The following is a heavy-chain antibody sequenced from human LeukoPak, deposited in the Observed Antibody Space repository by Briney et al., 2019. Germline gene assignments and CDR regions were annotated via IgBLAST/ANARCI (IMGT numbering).Heavy chain of an antibody. CDR2: INPSGGST. CDR1: GYTFTSYY. CDR3: ARDGTIFGVDRCYYYGMDV. Sequence: ASVKVSCKASGYTFTSYYMHWVRQAPGQGLEWMGIINPSGGSTSYAQKFQGRVTMTRDTSTSTVYMELSSLRSEDTAVYYCARDGTIFGVDRCYYYGMDVWGQGTTVTVSS. V-gene: IGHV1-46*01. J-gene: IGHJ6*02. D-gene: IGHD3-3*01.